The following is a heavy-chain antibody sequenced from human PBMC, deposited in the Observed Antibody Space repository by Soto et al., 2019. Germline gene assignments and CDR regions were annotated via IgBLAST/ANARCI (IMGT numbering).Heavy chain of an antibody. D-gene: IGHD3-3*01. Sequence: GGSLRLSCAASGFTFSSYSMNWVRQAPGKGLEWVSYISSSSSTIYYADSVKGRFTISRDNAKNSLYLQMNSLRAEDTAVYYCARSYYDFWSGYYFSESQNYFDYWGQGTLVTVSS. CDR3: ARSYYDFWSGYYFSESQNYFDY. J-gene: IGHJ4*02. CDR2: ISSSSSTI. V-gene: IGHV3-48*01. CDR1: GFTFSSYS.